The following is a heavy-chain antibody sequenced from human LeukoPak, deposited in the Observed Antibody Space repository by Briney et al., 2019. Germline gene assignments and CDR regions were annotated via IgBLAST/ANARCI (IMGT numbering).Heavy chain of an antibody. CDR3: ARDVDYYDSSGYYTASYFDY. CDR2: IKLDGSDK. CDR1: GFTFSNYW. D-gene: IGHD3-22*01. Sequence: GGSLRLSCAASGFTFSNYWMTWVRQAPGKGLEWVANIKLDGSDKYYVDSVKGRFTISRDNAKNSLYLQMDSLRGEDTAVYYCARDVDYYDSSGYYTASYFDYWGQGTLVTVSS. V-gene: IGHV3-7*01. J-gene: IGHJ4*02.